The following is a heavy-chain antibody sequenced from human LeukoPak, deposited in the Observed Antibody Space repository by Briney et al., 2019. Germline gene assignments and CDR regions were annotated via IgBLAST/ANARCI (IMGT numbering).Heavy chain of an antibody. Sequence: GGSRRLSCAASKFTFSSYSMNWVRQAPGKGLEWVSSINSYSSYIYYADSVKGRFTISRDNAKNSLYLQMNSLRAEDTAVYYCARGPTMKMDVWGKGTTVTVSS. CDR1: KFTFSSYS. V-gene: IGHV3-21*01. D-gene: IGHD3-22*01. CDR3: ARGPTMKMDV. CDR2: INSYSSYI. J-gene: IGHJ6*04.